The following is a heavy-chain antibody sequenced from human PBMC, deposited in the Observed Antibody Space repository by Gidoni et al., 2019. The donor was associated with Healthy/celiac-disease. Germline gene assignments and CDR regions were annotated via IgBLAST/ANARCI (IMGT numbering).Heavy chain of an antibody. CDR2: IYYSGST. CDR3: ARVKVITHYFDY. CDR1: GGSLSSSSYY. Sequence: QLQLQESGPGLVKPSETLSLTCTVSGGSLSSSSYYWGWIRQPPGKGLEWIGSIYYSGSTYYNPSLKSRVTISVDTSKNQFSLKLSSVTAADTAVYYCARVKVITHYFDYWGQGTLVTVSS. D-gene: IGHD3-22*01. V-gene: IGHV4-39*07. J-gene: IGHJ4*02.